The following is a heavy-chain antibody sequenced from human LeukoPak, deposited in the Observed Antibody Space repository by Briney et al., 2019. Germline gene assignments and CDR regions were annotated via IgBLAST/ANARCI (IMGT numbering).Heavy chain of an antibody. J-gene: IGHJ6*02. D-gene: IGHD1-7*01. Sequence: GRSLRLSCAVSGFTFSSHGMHWVRQAPGKGLEWVAVISFDGNNKYYADSVKGRFTISRDNSKNTLYLQMNSLRAEDTAVCYCAKGHPGTTRGNYYYYYGMDVWGQGTTVTVSS. CDR1: GFTFSSHG. V-gene: IGHV3-30*18. CDR3: AKGHPGTTRGNYYYYYGMDV. CDR2: ISFDGNNK.